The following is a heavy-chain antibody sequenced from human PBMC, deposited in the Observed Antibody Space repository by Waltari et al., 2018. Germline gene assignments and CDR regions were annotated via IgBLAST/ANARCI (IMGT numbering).Heavy chain of an antibody. J-gene: IGHJ5*02. CDR2: ISYDGSNK. CDR3: ARGHSGSYFWFDP. CDR1: GFTFSSYA. Sequence: QVQLVESGGGVVQPGRSLRLSCAASGFTFSSYAMHWVRQAPGKGLEWVAVISYDGSNKYYADSVKGRFTISRDNSKNTLYLQMNSLRAEDTAVYYCARGHSGSYFWFDPWGQGTLVTVSS. D-gene: IGHD1-26*01. V-gene: IGHV3-30-3*01.